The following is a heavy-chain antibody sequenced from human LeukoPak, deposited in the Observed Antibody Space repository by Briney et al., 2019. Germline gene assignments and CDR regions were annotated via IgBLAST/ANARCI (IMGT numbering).Heavy chain of an antibody. Sequence: PGGSLRLSCAASGFTFSSYAISWVRQAPGKGLEWVSFISPSGDRTSNADSVEGRFTISRDNTRNTLYLQMNSLRDDDTGVYYCAIMHGYYDGSGFWVQWGQGTLVTVSS. V-gene: IGHV3-23*01. J-gene: IGHJ4*02. CDR3: AIMHGYYDGSGFWVQ. D-gene: IGHD3-22*01. CDR2: ISPSGDRT. CDR1: GFTFSSYA.